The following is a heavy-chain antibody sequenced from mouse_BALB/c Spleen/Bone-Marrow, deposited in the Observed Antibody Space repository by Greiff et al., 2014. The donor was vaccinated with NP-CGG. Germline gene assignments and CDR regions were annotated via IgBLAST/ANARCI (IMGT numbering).Heavy chain of an antibody. D-gene: IGHD1-1*01. CDR1: GFNIKDTY. Sequence: LQQPGAELVKPGASVKLSCTASGFNIKDTYMHWVKQRPEQGLEWIGRIDPANVNTKYDPNFQGKATITADTSSNTAYLQLSSLTSEDTAVYYCASYVYGYYFDYWGQGTTLTVSS. CDR3: ASYVYGYYFDY. J-gene: IGHJ2*01. V-gene: IGHV14-3*02. CDR2: IDPANVNT.